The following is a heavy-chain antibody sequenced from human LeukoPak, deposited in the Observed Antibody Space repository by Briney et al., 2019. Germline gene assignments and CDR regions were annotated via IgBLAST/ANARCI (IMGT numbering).Heavy chain of an antibody. Sequence: SQTLSLTCAISGDSVSSDTAAWYWIRQSPSRGLEWLGRTYYRSRWYYEYAVPVRSRITTNADTSKNHFSLQLNSVTPDDTAVYYCARDPSGDQGLDSWGQGTLVTVSS. CDR2: TYYRSRWYY. CDR3: ARDPSGDQGLDS. V-gene: IGHV6-1*01. D-gene: IGHD3-10*01. CDR1: GDSVSSDTAA. J-gene: IGHJ4*02.